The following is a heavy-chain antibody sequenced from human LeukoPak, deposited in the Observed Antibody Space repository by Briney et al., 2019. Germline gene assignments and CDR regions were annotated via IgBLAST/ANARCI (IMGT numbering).Heavy chain of an antibody. Sequence: TGGSLRLSCAASGFTFSSYSMNWVRQAPGKGLEWVSSISSSSSYIYYADSVKGRFTISRDNAKNSLYLQMNSLRAEDTAVYYCARDPNYDPYYFDYWGQGTLVTVSS. CDR1: GFTFSSYS. J-gene: IGHJ4*02. V-gene: IGHV3-21*01. D-gene: IGHD1-7*01. CDR3: ARDPNYDPYYFDY. CDR2: ISSSSSYI.